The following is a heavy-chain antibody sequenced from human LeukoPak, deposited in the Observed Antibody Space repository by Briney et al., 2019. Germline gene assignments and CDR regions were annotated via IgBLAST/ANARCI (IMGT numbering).Heavy chain of an antibody. CDR2: INHGGST. J-gene: IGHJ4*02. V-gene: IGHV4-34*01. Sequence: SETLSLTCAVYGGSFSGYYWSWIRQPPGKGLEWIGEINHGGSTNYNPSLKSRLTISVDTSKNQFSLKPSSVTAADTAVYYCAREGVYYDILAAYYRPYYFDFWGQGTLVTVYS. CDR1: GGSFSGYY. D-gene: IGHD3-9*01. CDR3: AREGVYYDILAAYYRPYYFDF.